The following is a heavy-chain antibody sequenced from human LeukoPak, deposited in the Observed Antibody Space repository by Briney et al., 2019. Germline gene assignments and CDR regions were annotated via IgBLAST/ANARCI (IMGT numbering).Heavy chain of an antibody. CDR2: IYYNGRT. D-gene: IGHD3-22*01. CDR3: ARLLDYGNSGDSDTFDI. J-gene: IGHJ3*02. Sequence: PSETLSLTCTLSGGSISSYYWTWIRQSPGQGLEWIAFIYYNGRTRSNPSLQSRATISQDTSQNRFSLQLRSATAADTAMYYCARLLDYGNSGDSDTFDIWGQGTMVTVSS. CDR1: GGSISSYY. V-gene: IGHV4-59*01.